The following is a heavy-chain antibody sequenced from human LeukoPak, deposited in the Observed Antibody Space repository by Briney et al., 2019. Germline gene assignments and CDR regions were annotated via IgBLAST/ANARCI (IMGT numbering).Heavy chain of an antibody. J-gene: IGHJ6*03. Sequence: GESLKIFCKGSGYSFTSYWICWVRQLPGKRLLWLGIIYPGHCDTRYSPSFQCQVTISADKSLSPPYLQWSSLKASDTAMYYCARQNGDYPLYSSSYYYYYMDVWGKGTTVTVSS. CDR1: GYSFTSYW. CDR2: IYPGHCDT. D-gene: IGHD4-17*01. V-gene: IGHV5-51*01. CDR3: ARQNGDYPLYSSSYYYYYMDV.